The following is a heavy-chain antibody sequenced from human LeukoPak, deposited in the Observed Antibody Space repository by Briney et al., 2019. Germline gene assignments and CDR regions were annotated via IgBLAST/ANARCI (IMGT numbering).Heavy chain of an antibody. D-gene: IGHD6-19*01. CDR3: ARGVAGPYYYYYMDV. CDR1: GYTFTDYY. CDR2: INPNSGGT. V-gene: IGHV1-2*02. Sequence: ASAKVSCKASGYTFTDYYMHWVRQAPGQGLEWMGWINPNSGGTNYAQKFQGRVTMTRDTSISTAYMELSRLTSDDTAVYYCARGVAGPYYYYYMDVWGRGTTVTVSS. J-gene: IGHJ6*03.